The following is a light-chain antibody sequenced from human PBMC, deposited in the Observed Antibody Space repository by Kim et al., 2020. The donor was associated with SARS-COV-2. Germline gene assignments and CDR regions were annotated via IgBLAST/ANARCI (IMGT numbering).Light chain of an antibody. Sequence: VSPGQTASITCSGDKLGDKYACWYQQKPGQSPVLVIYHDSKRPSGIPERFSGSNSGNTATLTISGTQALDEADYYCQAWDSSTVVFGGGTQLTVL. V-gene: IGLV3-1*01. CDR2: HDS. CDR3: QAWDSSTVV. CDR1: KLGDKY. J-gene: IGLJ2*01.